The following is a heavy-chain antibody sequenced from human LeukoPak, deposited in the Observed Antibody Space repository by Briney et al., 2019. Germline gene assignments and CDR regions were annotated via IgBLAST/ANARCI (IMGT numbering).Heavy chain of an antibody. CDR3: ARGFVTMVRGVIIG. V-gene: IGHV4-39*07. Sequence: SQTLSLTCTVSGGSISSGSYYWSWIRQPPGKGLEWIGEINHSGSTNYNPSLKSRVTISVDTSKNQFSLKLSSVTAADMAVYYCARGFVTMVRGVIIGWGQGTLVTVSS. D-gene: IGHD3-10*01. CDR1: GGSISSGSYY. J-gene: IGHJ4*02. CDR2: INHSGST.